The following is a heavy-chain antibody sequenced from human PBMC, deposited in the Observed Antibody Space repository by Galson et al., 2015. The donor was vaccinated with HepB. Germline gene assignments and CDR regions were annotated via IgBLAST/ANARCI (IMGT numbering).Heavy chain of an antibody. CDR2: IDPNSGGT. CDR1: GYTFTGYY. J-gene: IGHJ3*02. Sequence: SVKVSCKASGYTFTGYYMHWVRQAPGQGLEWMGWIDPNSGGTNYAQKFQGRVTMTRDTSISTAYMELSRLRSDDTAVYFCACRESSSWSDAFDIWGQGTMVTVSS. V-gene: IGHV1-2*02. D-gene: IGHD6-13*01. CDR3: ACRESSSWSDAFDI.